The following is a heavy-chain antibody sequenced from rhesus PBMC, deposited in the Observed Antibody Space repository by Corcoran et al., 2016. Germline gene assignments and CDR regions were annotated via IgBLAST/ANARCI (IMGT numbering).Heavy chain of an antibody. Sequence: QVQLQESGPGLVQPSETLSLTCAVSGGHISSNSWRWFRTPPGKGLEWIGRISGSGGSTDYNPSLKSRVTISTDTAKNQFSLKLSSVTAADTAVYYCARERIAAAGIDYWGQGVLVTVSS. J-gene: IGHJ4*01. CDR2: ISGSGGST. CDR3: ARERIAAAGIDY. V-gene: IGHV4-173*01. CDR1: GGHISSNS. D-gene: IGHD6-25*01.